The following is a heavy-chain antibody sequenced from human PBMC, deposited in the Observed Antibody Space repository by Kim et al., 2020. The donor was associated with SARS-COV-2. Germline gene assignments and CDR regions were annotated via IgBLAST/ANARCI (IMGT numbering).Heavy chain of an antibody. D-gene: IGHD6-19*01. J-gene: IGHJ3*02. V-gene: IGHV1-3*01. Sequence: SQKFQGRVTITRDTSASTAYMGLSSLRSEDTAVYYCAGPGQWGSAAFDIWGQGTMVTVSS. CDR3: AGPGQWGSAAFDI.